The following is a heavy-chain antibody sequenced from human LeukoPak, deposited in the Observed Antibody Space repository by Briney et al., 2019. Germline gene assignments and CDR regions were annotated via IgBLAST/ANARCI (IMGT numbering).Heavy chain of an antibody. D-gene: IGHD1-26*01. CDR3: AKDLGWELPAEAY. Sequence: PGGSLRLSCVASGVTFKDYVKNWVRQAPGKGLEWLATIYGSGVSISYADSVKGRFTISRDNSNNTLYLQMNSLRAEDTAMYYCAKDLGWELPAEAYWGQGILVSVSS. J-gene: IGHJ4*02. CDR2: IYGSGVSI. V-gene: IGHV3-23*01. CDR1: GVTFKDYV.